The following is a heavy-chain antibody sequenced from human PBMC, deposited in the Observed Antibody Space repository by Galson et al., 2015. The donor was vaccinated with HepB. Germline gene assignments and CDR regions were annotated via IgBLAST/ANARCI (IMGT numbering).Heavy chain of an antibody. J-gene: IGHJ6*02. Sequence: SVKVSCKVSGYTLTELSMHWVRQAPGKGLEWMGGFDPEDGETIYAQKFQGRVTMTEDTSTDTAYMELSSLRSEDTAVYYCATGLCYYGSGSYYRCYYYGMDVWGQGTTATVSS. V-gene: IGHV1-24*01. CDR1: GYTLTELS. D-gene: IGHD3-10*01. CDR2: FDPEDGET. CDR3: ATGLCYYGSGSYYRCYYYGMDV.